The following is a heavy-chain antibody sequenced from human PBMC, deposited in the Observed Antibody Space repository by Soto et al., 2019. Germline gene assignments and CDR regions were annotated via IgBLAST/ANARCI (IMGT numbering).Heavy chain of an antibody. J-gene: IGHJ5*02. Sequence: GGSLRLSCAASGFTFSSYAMHWVRQAPGKGLEWVAVISYDGSNKYYADSVKGRFTISRDNSKNTLYLQMISLRAEDTAVYYCAKARPLNWFDPWGQGTLVTVSS. CDR2: ISYDGSNK. V-gene: IGHV3-30-3*01. CDR3: AKARPLNWFDP. CDR1: GFTFSSYA.